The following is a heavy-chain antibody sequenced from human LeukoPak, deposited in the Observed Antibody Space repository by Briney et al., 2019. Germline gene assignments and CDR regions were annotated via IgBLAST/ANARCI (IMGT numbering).Heavy chain of an antibody. Sequence: PGRSLRLSCAASGFTFSSYAMHWVRQAPGKGLEWVAVISYDGSNKYYADSVKGRFTISRDNSKNTLYLQMNSLRAEDTAVYYCARGAFSLGYCSSTSCYSLQNWFDPWGQGTLVTVSS. CDR2: ISYDGSNK. D-gene: IGHD2-2*01. CDR3: ARGAFSLGYCSSTSCYSLQNWFDP. J-gene: IGHJ5*02. V-gene: IGHV3-30-3*01. CDR1: GFTFSSYA.